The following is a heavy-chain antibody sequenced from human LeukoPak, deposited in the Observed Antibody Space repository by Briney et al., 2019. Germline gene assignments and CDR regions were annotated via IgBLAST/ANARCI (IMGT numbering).Heavy chain of an antibody. CDR1: GFTFSSYE. CDR2: ISSSGSTI. CDR3: ARDSRFTMVRGGDGMDV. D-gene: IGHD3-10*01. V-gene: IGHV3-48*03. J-gene: IGHJ6*02. Sequence: GGSLRLSCAASGFTFSSYEMNWVRQAPGKGLEWVSYISSSGSTIYYADSVKGRFTISRDNAKNSLYLQMNSLRAKDTAVYYCARDSRFTMVRGGDGMDVWGQGTTVTVSS.